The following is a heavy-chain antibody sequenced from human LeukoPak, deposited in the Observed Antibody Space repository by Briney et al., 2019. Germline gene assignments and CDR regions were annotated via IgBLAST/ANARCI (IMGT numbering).Heavy chain of an antibody. J-gene: IGHJ4*02. V-gene: IGHV3-30*02. CDR2: IRYDGSNK. CDR3: AMASGYQDPYYFDY. D-gene: IGHD3-22*01. CDR1: GFTFSSYG. Sequence: QPGGSLRLSCAASGFTFSSYGMHWVRQAPGKGLEWVAFIRYDGSNKYYADSVKGRFTISRDNSKNTLYLQMNSLRAEDTAVYYCAMASGYQDPYYFDYWGQGTLVTVSS.